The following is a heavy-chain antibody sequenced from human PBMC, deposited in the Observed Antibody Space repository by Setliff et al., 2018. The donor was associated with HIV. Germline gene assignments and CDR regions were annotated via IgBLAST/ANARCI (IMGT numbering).Heavy chain of an antibody. CDR3: ARQTWEYYDTLTGYYRSPKNFDS. D-gene: IGHD3-9*01. Sequence: ETLSLTCTVSGDSISTDYWTWIRQPPGKGLEWIGYIYNSASTSYNPSLKSRVTISVDTSKNQFSLKLSSVTAPDTAIYYCARQTWEYYDTLTGYYRSPKNFDSWGQGTLVTVSS. CDR1: GDSISTDY. V-gene: IGHV4-59*08. J-gene: IGHJ4*02. CDR2: IYNSAST.